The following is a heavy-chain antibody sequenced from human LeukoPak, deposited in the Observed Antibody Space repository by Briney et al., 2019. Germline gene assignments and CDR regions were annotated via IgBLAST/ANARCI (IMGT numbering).Heavy chain of an antibody. CDR3: ASHCGGDCYWGFDI. V-gene: IGHV4-34*01. CDR2: INHSGST. D-gene: IGHD2-21*02. Sequence: PSETLSLTCAVYGGSFSGYYWSWIRQPPGKGLEWIGEINHSGSTNYNPSLKSRVTISVDTTKNQFSLKLSSVTAADTAVYYCASHCGGDCYWGFDIWGQGTMVTVSS. CDR1: GGSFSGYY. J-gene: IGHJ3*02.